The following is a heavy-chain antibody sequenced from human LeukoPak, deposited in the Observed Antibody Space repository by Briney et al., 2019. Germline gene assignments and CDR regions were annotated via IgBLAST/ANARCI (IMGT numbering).Heavy chain of an antibody. V-gene: IGHV3-48*03. J-gene: IGHJ6*03. CDR3: ARDLVWFGEPKGYYNYMDV. CDR2: ISSSGSTI. CDR1: GFTFSK. D-gene: IGHD3-10*01. Sequence: GGSLRLSCAASGFTFSKMNWVRQAPGKGLEWVSYISSSGSTIYYADSVKGRFTISRDNAKNSLYLQMNTLRAEDTAVYYCARDLVWFGEPKGYYNYMDVWGKGTTVTVSS.